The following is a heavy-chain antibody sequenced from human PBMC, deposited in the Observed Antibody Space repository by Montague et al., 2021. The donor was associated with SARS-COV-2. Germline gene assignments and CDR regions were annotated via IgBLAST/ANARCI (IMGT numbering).Heavy chain of an antibody. CDR1: SGSAY. V-gene: IGHV4-59*01. Sequence: SETLSLTCAVSSGSAYWNWIRRPPGKGLEWIGNVYYKGGPTYSPSLRDRVTISLDSPNQVSLRLNYVTAADSAVYYCAGAERYFGPLDPWGLGITVIVSS. D-gene: IGHD3-9*01. CDR2: VYYKGGP. J-gene: IGHJ5*02. CDR3: AGAERYFGPLDP.